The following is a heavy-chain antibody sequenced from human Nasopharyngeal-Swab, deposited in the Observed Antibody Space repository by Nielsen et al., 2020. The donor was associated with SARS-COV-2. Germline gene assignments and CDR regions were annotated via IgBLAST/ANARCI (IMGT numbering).Heavy chain of an antibody. CDR2: VYYSGST. CDR1: GCSVSTTTYF. CDR3: ARGYGSFPYYFDH. V-gene: IGHV4-39*01. J-gene: IGHJ4*02. D-gene: IGHD1-26*01. Sequence: SDTLSLTCPVSGCSVSTTTYFWGWIRQPPGKGLEWIGTVYYSGSTYYNPSLKSRVTISVDTSKNQFSLKLNSVTATDTAVYYCARGYGSFPYYFDHWGQGTLVTVSS.